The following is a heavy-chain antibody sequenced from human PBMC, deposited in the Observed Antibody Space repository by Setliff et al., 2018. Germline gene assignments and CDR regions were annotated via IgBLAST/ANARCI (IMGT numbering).Heavy chain of an antibody. CDR2: ISGYNGYI. D-gene: IGHD2-15*01. V-gene: IGHV1-18*01. CDR3: ARAPPKIVVTVAALDY. J-gene: IGHJ4*02. CDR1: GYSLNTYG. Sequence: ASVKVSCKASGYSLNTYGISWVRQAPGQGLEWMGWISGYNGYIVYAQKFQGRVTVTTDTSTSTAYMELRSLRSDDTAVYYCARAPPKIVVTVAALDYWGQGALVTVSS.